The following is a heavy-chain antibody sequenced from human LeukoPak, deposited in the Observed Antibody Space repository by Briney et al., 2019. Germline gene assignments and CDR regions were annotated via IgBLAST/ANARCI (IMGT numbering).Heavy chain of an antibody. V-gene: IGHV1-2*02. Sequence: GASVKVSYKASGYTFTGYYMHWVRQAPGQGLEWMGWINPNSGGTNYAQKFQGRVTMTRDTSISTAYMELSRLRSDDTAVYYCARDEGDIVVVPAAYWGQGTLVTVSS. CDR3: ARDEGDIVVVPAAY. CDR1: GYTFTGYY. D-gene: IGHD2-2*01. J-gene: IGHJ4*02. CDR2: INPNSGGT.